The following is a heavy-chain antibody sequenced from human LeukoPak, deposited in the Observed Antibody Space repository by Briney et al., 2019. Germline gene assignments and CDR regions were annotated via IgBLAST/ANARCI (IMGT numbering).Heavy chain of an antibody. V-gene: IGHV3-23*01. D-gene: IGHD3-22*01. CDR1: GFTFSSYA. Sequence: PGGSLRLSCAGSGFTFSSYAMSWVRQAPGKGLEWVSAISGSGGSTYYADSVKGRFTISRDNSKNTLYLQMNSLRAEDTAVYYCAKVIPGYYDSSGYYYDYWGQGTLVTVSS. CDR3: AKVIPGYYDSSGYYYDY. J-gene: IGHJ4*02. CDR2: ISGSGGST.